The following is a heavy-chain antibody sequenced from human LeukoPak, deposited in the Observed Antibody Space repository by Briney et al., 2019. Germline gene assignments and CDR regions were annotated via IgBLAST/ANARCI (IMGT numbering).Heavy chain of an antibody. CDR2: ISAYNGNT. D-gene: IGHD5-18*01. Sequence: GASVKVSCKASGYTFTSYGISWVRQAPGQGLEWMGWISAYNGNTNYAQKFQGRVTMTRDTSISTAFMELSRLRSDDTAVYYCARGRGVDTAMVILAYWGQGTLVTVSS. CDR3: ARGRGVDTAMVILAY. V-gene: IGHV1-18*01. J-gene: IGHJ4*02. CDR1: GYTFTSYG.